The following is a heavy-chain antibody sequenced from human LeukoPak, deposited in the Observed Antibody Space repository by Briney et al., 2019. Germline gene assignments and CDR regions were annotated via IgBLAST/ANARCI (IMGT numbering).Heavy chain of an antibody. CDR2: ISTNGGST. V-gene: IGHV3-64*01. CDR3: ARVWFGELLYY. D-gene: IGHD3-10*01. Sequence: PGGSLRLSCAASGFTFSRYALHWVRQAPGKGLEHVSSISTNGGSTYYANSVKGRFTISRDNAKNPLYLQMNSLRGEDTAVYYCARVWFGELLYYWGQGTLVTVSS. J-gene: IGHJ4*02. CDR1: GFTFSRYA.